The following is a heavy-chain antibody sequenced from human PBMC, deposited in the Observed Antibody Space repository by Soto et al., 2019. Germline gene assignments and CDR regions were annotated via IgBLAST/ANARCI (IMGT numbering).Heavy chain of an antibody. CDR3: ARRGIFYYYYGMDV. CDR2: XXPXXGXT. V-gene: IGHV1-8*01. D-gene: IGHD3-9*01. CDR1: GYTFTSYD. Sequence: ASVKVSCKASGYTFTSYDINWVRQATGQGLEWXGWXXPXXGXTXXXQXXXGRVTMTRNTSISTAYMELSSLRSEDTAVYYCARRGIFYYYYGMDVWGQGTTVTVYS. J-gene: IGHJ6*02.